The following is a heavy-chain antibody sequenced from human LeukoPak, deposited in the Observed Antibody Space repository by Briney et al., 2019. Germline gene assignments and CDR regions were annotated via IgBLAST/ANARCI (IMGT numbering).Heavy chain of an antibody. D-gene: IGHD2-2*01. CDR1: GFTFSSYA. V-gene: IGHV3-30-3*01. J-gene: IGHJ4*02. CDR3: ARDALRYCSSTSCYRIVY. CDR2: ISYDGSNK. Sequence: GRSLRLSCAASGFTFSSYAMHWVCQAPGKGLEWVAVISYDGSNKYYADSVKGRFTISRDNSKNTLYLQMNSLRAEDTAVYYCARDALRYCSSTSCYRIVYWGQGTLVTVSS.